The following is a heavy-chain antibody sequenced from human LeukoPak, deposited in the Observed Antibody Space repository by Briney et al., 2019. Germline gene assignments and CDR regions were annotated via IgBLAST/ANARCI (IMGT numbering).Heavy chain of an antibody. V-gene: IGHV4-31*03. CDR3: ARTTYYYDSSGYLYYFDY. J-gene: IGHJ4*02. Sequence: SQTLSLTCTVSVGSISSGRYYWSWIRQHPGKGLQWIGYIYYSGSTYYNPSLKSRVTISVDTSKNQFSLKLSSVTAADTAVYYCARTTYYYDSSGYLYYFDYWGQGTLVTVSS. CDR2: IYYSGST. CDR1: VGSISSGRYY. D-gene: IGHD3-22*01.